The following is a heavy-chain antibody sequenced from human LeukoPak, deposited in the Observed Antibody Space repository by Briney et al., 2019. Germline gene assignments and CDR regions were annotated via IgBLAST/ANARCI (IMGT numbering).Heavy chain of an antibody. CDR1: GFTFSSYA. J-gene: IGHJ4*02. Sequence: GRSLRLSCAASGFTFSSYAMHWVRQAPGKGLEWVAVISYDGSNKYYADSVKGRSTISRDNSKNTLYLQMNSLRAEDTAVYYCAREYGMTTVTYFDYWGQGTLVTVSS. D-gene: IGHD4-17*01. CDR3: AREYGMTTVTYFDY. CDR2: ISYDGSNK. V-gene: IGHV3-30*04.